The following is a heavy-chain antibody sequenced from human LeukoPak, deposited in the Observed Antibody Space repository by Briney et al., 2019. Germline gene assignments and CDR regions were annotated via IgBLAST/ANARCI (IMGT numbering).Heavy chain of an antibody. J-gene: IGHJ6*03. V-gene: IGHV1-2*02. D-gene: IGHD4-11*01. Sequence: GASVKVSCKASGYTFTSYYMHWVRQAPGQGLEWMGWINPDSGGTNYAQKFQGRVTMTRDTSITTAYMELRRLTSDDTAVYYCASGYSDYADYYNYYMDVWGKGTTVTVSS. CDR1: GYTFTSYY. CDR3: ASGYSDYADYYNYYMDV. CDR2: INPDSGGT.